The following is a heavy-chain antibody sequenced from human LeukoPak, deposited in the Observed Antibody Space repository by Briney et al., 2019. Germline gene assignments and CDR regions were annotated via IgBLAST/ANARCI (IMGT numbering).Heavy chain of an antibody. V-gene: IGHV1-3*01. CDR3: ARPHNSGWEFDP. CDR1: GYTFTSYA. CDR2: INAGNGNT. D-gene: IGHD5-12*01. J-gene: IGHJ5*02. Sequence: ASVKVSCKASGYTFTSYAMHWVRQAPGQRLEWMGWINAGNGNTKYSQKFQGRVTITRDTSASTAYMELSSLRSEDTAMYYCARPHNSGWEFDPWGQGTLVTVSS.